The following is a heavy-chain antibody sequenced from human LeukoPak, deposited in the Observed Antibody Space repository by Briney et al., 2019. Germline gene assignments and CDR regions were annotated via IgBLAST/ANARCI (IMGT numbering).Heavy chain of an antibody. CDR2: ISSSSRTK. CDR1: GFTFSRNS. Sequence: GGSLRLSCAASGFTFSRNSMNWVRQAPGKGLEWVSYISSSSRTKYYADSVKGRFTISRDNAKNSLYLQMNSLRAEDTAVYYCARRGGYGDSYWYFDLWGRGTLVTVSS. D-gene: IGHD4-17*01. J-gene: IGHJ2*01. V-gene: IGHV3-48*01. CDR3: ARRGGYGDSYWYFDL.